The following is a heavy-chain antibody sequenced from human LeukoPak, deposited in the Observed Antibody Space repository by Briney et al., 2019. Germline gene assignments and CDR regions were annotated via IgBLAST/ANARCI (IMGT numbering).Heavy chain of an antibody. CDR2: TYYRSKWYN. V-gene: IGHV6-1*01. J-gene: IGHJ6*02. Sequence: SQTLSLTCAISGDSVSSNSAAWNWIRHSPSRGLEWLGRTYYRSKWYNDYAVSVKSRITINPDTSKNQFSLQLNSVTPEDTAVYYCARSRSEQWLVHSYYYGMDVWGQGTTVTVSS. D-gene: IGHD6-19*01. CDR3: ARSRSEQWLVHSYYYGMDV. CDR1: GDSVSSNSAA.